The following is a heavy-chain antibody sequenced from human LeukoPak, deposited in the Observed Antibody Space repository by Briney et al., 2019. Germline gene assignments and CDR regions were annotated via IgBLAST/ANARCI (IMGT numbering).Heavy chain of an antibody. CDR1: GFTFDDYA. D-gene: IGHD6-13*01. J-gene: IGHJ4*02. V-gene: IGHV3-9*01. CDR3: AKDTREAAAGQFDY. CDR2: ISWNSGSI. Sequence: PGRSLRLSCAASGFTFDDYAMHWVRQAPGKGLEWVSGISWNSGSIGYADSVKGRFTISRDNAKNSLYLQMNSLRAEDTALYYCAKDTREAAAGQFDYWGQGTLVTVSS.